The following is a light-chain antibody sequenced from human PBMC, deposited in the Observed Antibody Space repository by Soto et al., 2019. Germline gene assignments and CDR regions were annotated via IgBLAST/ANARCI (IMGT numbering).Light chain of an antibody. CDR3: QQFDDVPYS. J-gene: IGKJ2*03. V-gene: IGKV1-33*01. Sequence: DIQMTQSPSSLSASVGDRVTITCQASQDITNFLNWYQQKPGKAPKLLIYDASSLQTGVPSRFSGSGSGTDFSFTISSLQPEDIATYYCQQFDDVPYSFCQGTKVAIK. CDR2: DAS. CDR1: QDITNF.